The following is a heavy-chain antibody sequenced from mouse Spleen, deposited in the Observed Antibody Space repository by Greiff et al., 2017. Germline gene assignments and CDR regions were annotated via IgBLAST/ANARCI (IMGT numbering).Heavy chain of an antibody. CDR2: ISNLAYSI. CDR3: ARDRRYGAMDY. V-gene: IGHV5-15*02. Sequence: EVKLVESGGGLVQPGGSRKLSCAASGFTFSDYGMAWVRQAPGKGPEWVAFISNLAYSIYYADTVTGRFTISRENAKNTLYLEMSSLRSEDTAMYYCARDRRYGAMDYWGQGTSVTVSS. CDR1: GFTFSDYG. J-gene: IGHJ4*01. D-gene: IGHD2-14*01.